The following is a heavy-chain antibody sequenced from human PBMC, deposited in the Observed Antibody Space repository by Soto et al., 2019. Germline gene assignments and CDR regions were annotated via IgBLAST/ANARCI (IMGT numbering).Heavy chain of an antibody. CDR3: ARGYCSSTSCYLHLGAFDI. D-gene: IGHD2-2*01. J-gene: IGHJ3*02. CDR2: IYYSGSP. CDR1: GGSISSYY. V-gene: IGHV4-59*01. Sequence: SETLSLTCTVSGGSISSYYWSWIRQPPGKGLEWIGYIYYSGSPSYNPSLKSRVTISIDTSKNQFPLKLSSVTAADTAVYYCARGYCSSTSCYLHLGAFDIWGQGTMVTVSS.